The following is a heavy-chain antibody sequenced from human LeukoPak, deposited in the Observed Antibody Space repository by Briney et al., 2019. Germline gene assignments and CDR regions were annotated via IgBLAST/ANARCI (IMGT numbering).Heavy chain of an antibody. CDR2: INPNSGGT. D-gene: IGHD3-10*01. J-gene: IGHJ6*03. Sequence: ASVKVSCKASGYTFTGYYMHRVRQAPGQGLEWMGWINPNSGGTNYAQKFQGRVTMTRDTSISTAYMELSRLRSDDTAVYYCARVTIYYGSGSYYKPHYYYYYMDVWGKGTTVTISS. V-gene: IGHV1-2*02. CDR3: ARVTIYYGSGSYYKPHYYYYYMDV. CDR1: GYTFTGYY.